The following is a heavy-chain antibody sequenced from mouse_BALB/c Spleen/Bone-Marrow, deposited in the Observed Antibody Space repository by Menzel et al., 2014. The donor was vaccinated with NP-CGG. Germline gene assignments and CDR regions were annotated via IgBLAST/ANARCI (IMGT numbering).Heavy chain of an antibody. Sequence: QVQLQQSGAELVKPGASVRLSCKASGYSFTTYWIHWVKQRPGQGLEWIGEINPSNGRTNYNEKFKSKATLTVDKSSSTAYMQLSSLTSEGSAVYYCARYDGPAWFAYWGQGTLVTVSA. CDR1: GYSFTTYW. CDR2: INPSNGRT. V-gene: IGHV1S81*02. D-gene: IGHD2-3*01. CDR3: ARYDGPAWFAY. J-gene: IGHJ3*01.